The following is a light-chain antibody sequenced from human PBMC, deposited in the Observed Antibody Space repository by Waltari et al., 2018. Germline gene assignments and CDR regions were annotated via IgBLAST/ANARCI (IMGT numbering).Light chain of an antibody. Sequence: QSVLTQAPSVSAVPGQTVTISCSGSTPNIGNNYVSWYQQFPGTAPKIVIYEGNGGPPGCPDRVSGSKSGASATLGSTGLQTGDEADYYCGSWDSTRGIGVLGGGTRLTVL. CDR3: GSWDSTRGIGV. V-gene: IGLV1-51*01. CDR2: EGN. J-gene: IGLJ3*02. CDR1: TPNIGNNY.